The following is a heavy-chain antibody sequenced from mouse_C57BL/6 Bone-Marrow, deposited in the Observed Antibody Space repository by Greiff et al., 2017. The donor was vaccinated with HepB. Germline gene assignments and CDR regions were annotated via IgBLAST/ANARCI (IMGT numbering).Heavy chain of an antibody. CDR3: TRGGITFDY. CDR2: ISSGGDYI. V-gene: IGHV5-9-1*02. J-gene: IGHJ2*01. D-gene: IGHD1-1*01. Sequence: EVKLMESGEGLVKPGGSLKLSCAASGFTFSSYAMSWVRQTPEKRLEWVAYISSGGDYIYYADTVKGRFTISRDNARNTLYLQMGSLKSEDTAMYYCTRGGITFDYWGQGTTLTVSS. CDR1: GFTFSSYA.